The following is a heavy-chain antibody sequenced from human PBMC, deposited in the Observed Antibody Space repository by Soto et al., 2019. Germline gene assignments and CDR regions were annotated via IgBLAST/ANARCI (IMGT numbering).Heavy chain of an antibody. CDR1: GFTFSSHW. Sequence: EVQVVESGGGLVQPGGSLRLSCVASGFTFSSHWMYWVRQSPGKGLVWVSRIKRDGSITTYADSVKGRFTISRDTAKPKVDLRMHSLSVEYTAVYYCARGGGGAGAEFDHRGPGTVGSLTS. J-gene: IGHJ4*02. V-gene: IGHV3-74*01. CDR2: IKRDGSIT. CDR3: ARGGGGAGAEFDH. D-gene: IGHD3-3*01.